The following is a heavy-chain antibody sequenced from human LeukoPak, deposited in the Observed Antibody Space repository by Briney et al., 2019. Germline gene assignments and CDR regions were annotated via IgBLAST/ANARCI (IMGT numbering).Heavy chain of an antibody. CDR1: GFTFSSYS. D-gene: IGHD4-17*01. Sequence: GGSLRLSCAASGFTFSSYSMTWVRQAPGKGLEWVSAISGSGGSTYYADSVKGRFTISRDNSKNTLYLQMNSLRAEDTAVYYCAKSPEPYGDYDLFDYWGQGTLVTVSS. CDR2: ISGSGGST. J-gene: IGHJ4*02. V-gene: IGHV3-23*01. CDR3: AKSPEPYGDYDLFDY.